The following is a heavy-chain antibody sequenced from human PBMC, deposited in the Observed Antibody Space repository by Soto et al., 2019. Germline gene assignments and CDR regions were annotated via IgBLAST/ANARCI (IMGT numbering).Heavy chain of an antibody. CDR1: GFTFTSSA. Sequence: SVKVSCKASGFTFTSSAMQWVRQARGQRLEWIGWIVVGSGNTNYAQKFQERVTITRDMSTSTAYMELSSLRSEDTAVYYCAADNALRWFGGPRNFDYWGQGTLVTVSS. CDR3: AADNALRWFGGPRNFDY. J-gene: IGHJ4*02. V-gene: IGHV1-58*02. D-gene: IGHD3-10*01. CDR2: IVVGSGNT.